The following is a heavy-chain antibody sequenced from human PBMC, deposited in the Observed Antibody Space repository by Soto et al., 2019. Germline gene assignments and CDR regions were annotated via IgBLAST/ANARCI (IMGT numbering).Heavy chain of an antibody. CDR1: GFTFSNVW. D-gene: IGHD6-19*01. CDR3: PPLALKYNSDWYEFSD. CDR2: IKSKLDGEKI. J-gene: IGHJ4*01. V-gene: IGHV3-15*07. Sequence: EGQLVESGGGLVKPGGSLRLSCAASGFTFSNVWMNWVRQAPGKGLEWVGRIKSKLDGEKIDYAAPVKGRFTISRDDSKNMLYLQMNSLKNEDSGVYYCPPLALKYNSDWYEFSDWGHGTLVTVSS.